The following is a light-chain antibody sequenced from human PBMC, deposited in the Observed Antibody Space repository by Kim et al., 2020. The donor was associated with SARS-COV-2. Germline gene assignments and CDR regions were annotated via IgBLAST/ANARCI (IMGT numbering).Light chain of an antibody. CDR1: QSVINSY. CDR3: EQYGTPPYT. CDR2: GAS. V-gene: IGKV3-20*01. J-gene: IGKJ2*01. Sequence: EIVLTQSPGTLSLSPGDRATLSCRASQSVINSYLAWYQQTPGQAPRLLVYGASSRAMGTPDRFSGSGSGTDFTLTISRLEPEDFAVYYCEQYGTPPYTFGQGTKVDIK.